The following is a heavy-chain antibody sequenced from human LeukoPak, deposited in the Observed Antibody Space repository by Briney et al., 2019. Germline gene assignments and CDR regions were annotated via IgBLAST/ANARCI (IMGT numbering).Heavy chain of an antibody. CDR3: ARRAGAYSHPYDY. V-gene: IGHV3-53*01. D-gene: IGHD4/OR15-4a*01. J-gene: IGHJ4*02. CDR2: IYSDNT. CDR1: GFNVSSNS. Sequence: GSLRLFCTVSGFNVSSNSMSWGRQASGKGLEWVSFIYSDNTHYSDSVKGRFTISRDNSKNTLYLQMNSLRAEDTAVYYCARRAGAYSHPYDYWGQGTLVTVSS.